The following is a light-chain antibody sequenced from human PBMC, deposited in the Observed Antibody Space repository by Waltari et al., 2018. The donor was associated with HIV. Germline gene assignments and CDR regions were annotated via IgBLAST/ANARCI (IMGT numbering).Light chain of an antibody. Sequence: DIQMTQSPSSLSASVGDRVTITCRASQTISSYLNWYQQKPGKAPKLLIYAVSNLQSGVPSRFSGSGSGTDFTLTISSLQREDFATYYCQQSYSMSWTFGQGTKVEIK. CDR3: QQSYSMSWT. V-gene: IGKV1-39*01. CDR2: AVS. CDR1: QTISSY. J-gene: IGKJ1*01.